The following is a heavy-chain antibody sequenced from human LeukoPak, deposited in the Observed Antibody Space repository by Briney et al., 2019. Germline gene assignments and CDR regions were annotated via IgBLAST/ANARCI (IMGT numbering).Heavy chain of an antibody. CDR3: AREGQWLVEGYWYFDL. D-gene: IGHD6-19*01. Sequence: ASVKVSCKASGYTFTGYYMHWVRQAPGQGLEWMGWINTNTGNPTYAQGFTGRFVFSLDTSVSTAYLQISSLKAEDTAVYYCAREGQWLVEGYWYFDLWGRGTLVTVSS. CDR2: INTNTGNP. J-gene: IGHJ2*01. CDR1: GYTFTGYY. V-gene: IGHV7-4-1*02.